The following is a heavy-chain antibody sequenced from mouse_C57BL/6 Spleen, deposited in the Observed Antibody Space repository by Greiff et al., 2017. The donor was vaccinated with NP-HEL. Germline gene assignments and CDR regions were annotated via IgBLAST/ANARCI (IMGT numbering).Heavy chain of an antibody. CDR1: GYTFTEYT. Sequence: QVQLQQSGAELVKPGASVKLSCKASGYTFTEYTIHWVKQRSGQGLEWIGWFYPGSGSIKYNEKFKDKATLTADKSSSTVSMVLSRLPSEYAAVYFCARHEAPDGSYYYAMDYWGQGTSVTVSS. D-gene: IGHD1-1*01. CDR3: ARHEAPDGSYYYAMDY. J-gene: IGHJ4*01. V-gene: IGHV1-62-2*01. CDR2: FYPGSGSI.